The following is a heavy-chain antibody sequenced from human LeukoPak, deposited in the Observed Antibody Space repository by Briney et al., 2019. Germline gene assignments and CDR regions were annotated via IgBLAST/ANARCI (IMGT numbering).Heavy chain of an antibody. CDR2: LSWNSGSI. V-gene: IGHV3-9*01. CDR1: GFTFDDYA. D-gene: IGHD6-6*01. J-gene: IGHJ4*02. CDR3: ARIGYSSSSFDY. Sequence: RPGGSLRLSCAASGFTFDDYAMHWVRQAPGKGLEWVSGLSWNSGSIDYADSVKGRFTISRDNAMNSQYLQMNSLRPEDTAVYYCARIGYSSSSFDYWGQGTLVTVSS.